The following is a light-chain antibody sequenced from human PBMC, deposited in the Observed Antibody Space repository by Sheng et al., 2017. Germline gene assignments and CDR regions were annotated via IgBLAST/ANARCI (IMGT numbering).Light chain of an antibody. CDR3: QQDYNLPPEGT. CDR1: QSVSSSY. V-gene: IGKV3D-7*01. J-gene: IGKJ1*01. Sequence: PGERVTLSCRASQSVSSSYLTWYQQKPGQAPRLLIYGASTRATSIPARFSGSGSGTDFTLTISSLQPEDFAVYYCQQDYNLPPEGTFGQGTKVEIK. CDR2: GAS.